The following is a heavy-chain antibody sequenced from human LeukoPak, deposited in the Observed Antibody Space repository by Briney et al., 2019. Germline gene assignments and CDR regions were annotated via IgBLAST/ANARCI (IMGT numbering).Heavy chain of an antibody. CDR1: GGSISSYY. D-gene: IGHD3-3*01. J-gene: IGHJ3*02. CDR3: ARQLNWREDAFDI. CDR2: IYYSGST. V-gene: IGHV4-59*08. Sequence: PSETLSLTCTVSGGSISSYYWSWIRQPPGKGLEWIGYIYYSGSTNYNPSLKSRVTISVDTSKNQFSLKLSSVTAADTAVYYCARQLNWREDAFDIWGQGTMVTVSS.